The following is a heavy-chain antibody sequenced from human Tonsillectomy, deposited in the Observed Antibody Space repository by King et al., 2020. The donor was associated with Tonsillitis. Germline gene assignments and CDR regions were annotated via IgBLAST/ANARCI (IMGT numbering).Heavy chain of an antibody. D-gene: IGHD5-18*01. CDR3: AKDLRRYNYGLDY. CDR1: GFNFDDYA. V-gene: IGHV3-9*01. J-gene: IGHJ4*02. Sequence: VQLVESGGGLVQPGRSLRLSCAASGFNFDDYAMHWVRQAPGKGLEWVSGISWNSGSIDYADSVKGRFTISRDNAKNSLYLQMNSLSAEDTALYYCAKDLRRYNYGLDYWGQGTLVTVSS. CDR2: ISWNSGSI.